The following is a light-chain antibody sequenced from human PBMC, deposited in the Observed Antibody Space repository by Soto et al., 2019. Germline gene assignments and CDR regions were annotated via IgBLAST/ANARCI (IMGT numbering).Light chain of an antibody. CDR1: QSLLQTNGYTY. V-gene: IGKV2-28*01. CDR3: MQALQTPYT. CDR2: LTS. J-gene: IGKJ2*01. Sequence: DIVMTQSPLSLPVTPGEPASISCRSSQSLLQTNGYTYLDWYLQKPGQSPQLLIYLTSIRASGVPDRFSGSGSGTEFTLKISRVESEDVGLYYCMQALQTPYTFGQGTKLEIK.